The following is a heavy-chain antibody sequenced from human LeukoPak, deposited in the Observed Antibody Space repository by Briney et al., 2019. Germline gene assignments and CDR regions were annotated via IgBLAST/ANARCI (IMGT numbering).Heavy chain of an antibody. CDR2: ISSSGSTI. CDR3: ARAPPNWNERGYFDY. V-gene: IGHV3-48*04. CDR1: GFTFSSYA. J-gene: IGHJ4*02. D-gene: IGHD1-20*01. Sequence: GGSLRLSCAASGFTFSSYAMNWVRQAPGKGLEWVSYISSSGSTIYYADSVKGRFTISRDNAKNSVYLQMHSLRAEDTALYYCARAPPNWNERGYFDYWGQGTLVTVSS.